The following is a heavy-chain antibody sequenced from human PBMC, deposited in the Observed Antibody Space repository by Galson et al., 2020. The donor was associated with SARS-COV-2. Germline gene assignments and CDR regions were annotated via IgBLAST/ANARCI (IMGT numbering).Heavy chain of an antibody. CDR2: ISWNSGSI. CDR3: AKDSLPYSSSYDY. D-gene: IGHD6-13*01. Sequence: SLKISCAASGFTFDDYAMHWVRQAPGKGLEWVSGISWNSGSIGYADSVKGRFTISRDNAKNSLYLQMNSLRAEDTALYYCAKDSLPYSSSYDYWGQGTLVTVSS. CDR1: GFTFDDYA. J-gene: IGHJ4*02. V-gene: IGHV3-9*01.